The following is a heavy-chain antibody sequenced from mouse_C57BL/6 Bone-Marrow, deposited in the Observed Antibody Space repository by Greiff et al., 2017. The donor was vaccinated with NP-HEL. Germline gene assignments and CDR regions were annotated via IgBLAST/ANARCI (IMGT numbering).Heavy chain of an antibody. CDR3: ARGTAQGYYAMDY. Sequence: QVQLQQPGAELVKPGASVKLSCKASGYTFTSYWLQWVKQRPGQGLEWIGEIDPYDSYTNYNQQFKGKATLTVDTSTSTAYMQFSSLTSEDSTVYYGARGTAQGYYAMDYWGQGTSVTVSS. V-gene: IGHV1-50*01. J-gene: IGHJ4*01. D-gene: IGHD3-2*02. CDR1: GYTFTSYW. CDR2: IDPYDSYT.